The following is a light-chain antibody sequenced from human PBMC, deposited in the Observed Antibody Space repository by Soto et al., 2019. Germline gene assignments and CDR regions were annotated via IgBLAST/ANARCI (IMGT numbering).Light chain of an antibody. V-gene: IGKV2-28*01. CDR2: LGS. CDR1: QSLLQRSGYHY. CDR3: LHALQPPPA. J-gene: IGKJ1*01. Sequence: DIVLTQSPLSLPVTPGEPASISCRSSQSLLQRSGYHYVDWYLQKPGQSPQLLIYLGSNRATGVPDRFSGSGSGTDFTLKISRVEAEDVGVYYCLHALQPPPAFGQGTKVEVK.